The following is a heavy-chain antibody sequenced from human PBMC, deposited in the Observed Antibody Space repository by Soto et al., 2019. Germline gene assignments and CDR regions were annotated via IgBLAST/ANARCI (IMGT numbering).Heavy chain of an antibody. CDR2: IIPILGIA. D-gene: IGHD4-17*01. V-gene: IGHV1-69*08. CDR1: GGTFSSYT. CDR3: ARDAGDYSWTIVATFGHYGDYVAWFDP. J-gene: IGHJ5*02. Sequence: QVQLVQSGAEVKKPGSSVKVSCKASGGTFSSYTISWVRQAPGQGLEWMGRIIPILGIANYAQKFQGRVTITADKSRSTAYMELSSLRSEDTAVYYCARDAGDYSWTIVATFGHYGDYVAWFDPWGQGTLVTVSS.